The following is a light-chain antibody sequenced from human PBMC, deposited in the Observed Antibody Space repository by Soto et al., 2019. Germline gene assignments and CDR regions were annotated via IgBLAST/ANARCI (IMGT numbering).Light chain of an antibody. CDR3: QQNYRATWT. V-gene: IGKV1-39*01. CDR2: AAS. J-gene: IGKJ1*01. CDR1: QSISSY. Sequence: DIQMTQSPSTLPASVGDRVTITCRASQSISSYLNWYQQKPGKDPKLLIYAASTLPSGVPSRFSGSGSGTDFNLTINNLQTDDIATYYCQQNYRATWTFGQGTKVDIK.